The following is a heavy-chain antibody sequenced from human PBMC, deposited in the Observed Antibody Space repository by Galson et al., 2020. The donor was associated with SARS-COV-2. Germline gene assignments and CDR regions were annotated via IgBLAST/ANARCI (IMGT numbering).Heavy chain of an antibody. Sequence: ENSEPLSLTSIASGGSIRNTYSSWGWIRQPPGRGRGWIGTIFYTGITYYNPSLESRVTISLDMSKNKLSLRLAAVTATDTSVYDCARTVSGDYRSGVYSMDAWGQGITVTVSS. CDR2: IFYTGIT. D-gene: IGHD3-3*01. CDR1: GGSIRNTYSS. CDR3: ARTVSGDYRSGVYSMDA. J-gene: IGHJ6*02. V-gene: IGHV4-39*01.